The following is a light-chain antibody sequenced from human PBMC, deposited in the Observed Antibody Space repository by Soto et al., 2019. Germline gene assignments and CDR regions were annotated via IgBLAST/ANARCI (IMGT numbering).Light chain of an antibody. J-gene: IGKJ1*01. CDR2: GAS. V-gene: IGKV3-20*01. CDR3: QQYGSSPWT. Sequence: EIVLTQSPGTLSLSPGERATLSCRASQSVSSSYLAWYQQKPGQAPRLVIYGASSRATDIPDRFSGSGSGTDFTLTISRLEPEDFAVYDCQQYGSSPWTFGHGTTVDIK. CDR1: QSVSSSY.